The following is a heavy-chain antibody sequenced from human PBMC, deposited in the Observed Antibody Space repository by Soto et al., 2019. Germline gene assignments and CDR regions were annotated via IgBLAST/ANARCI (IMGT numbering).Heavy chain of an antibody. V-gene: IGHV3-48*02. Sequence: EVQLVESGGGLVQPGGSLRLSCAASGFTFSSYSMNWVRQAPGKGLEWVSYISSSSSTIYYADSVKGRFTISRDNAKNSLYLQMNSLRDEDTAVYYCARDLDGDHRWGYYYGMDVWGQGTTVTVSS. J-gene: IGHJ6*02. CDR2: ISSSSSTI. CDR3: ARDLDGDHRWGYYYGMDV. D-gene: IGHD4-17*01. CDR1: GFTFSSYS.